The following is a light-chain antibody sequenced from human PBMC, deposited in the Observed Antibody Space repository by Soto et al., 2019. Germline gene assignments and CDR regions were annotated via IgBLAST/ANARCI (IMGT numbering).Light chain of an antibody. V-gene: IGKV3D-15*01. J-gene: IGKJ5*01. CDR1: QSVSSN. Sequence: LLMAQSPATLSVSPGERATLSCRASQSVSSNLAWYQQKPGXXPXLLIYGPSSRATGIPDRFSGSGSGTDVTLTISRLEPEDFAVYYCQQRQYWPPITFGQGTRLEIK. CDR2: GPS. CDR3: QQRQYWPPIT.